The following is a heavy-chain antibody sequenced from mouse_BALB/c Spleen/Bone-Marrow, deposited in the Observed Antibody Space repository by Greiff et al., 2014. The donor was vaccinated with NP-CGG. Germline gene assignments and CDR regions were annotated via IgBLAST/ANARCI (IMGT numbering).Heavy chain of an antibody. D-gene: IGHD2-1*01. J-gene: IGHJ4*01. CDR2: IDPANGNT. CDR1: GFNIKDTY. V-gene: IGHV14-3*02. Sequence: VQLQQSGAELVKPGASVKLSCTASGFNIKDTYMHWVKQRPEQGLEWIGRIDPANGNTKYDPKFQGKATITADASSNTAYLQLSSLTSEDTAVYYCAIYYGNYYAMDYWGQGTSVTVSS. CDR3: AIYYGNYYAMDY.